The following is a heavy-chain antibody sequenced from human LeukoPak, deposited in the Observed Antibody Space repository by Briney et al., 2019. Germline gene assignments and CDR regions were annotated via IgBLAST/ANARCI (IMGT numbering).Heavy chain of an antibody. CDR2: INRDGSRT. V-gene: IGHV3-74*01. CDR1: GFTFSNHW. CDR3: ARGGSDTAMAHDY. D-gene: IGHD5-18*01. J-gene: IGHJ4*02. Sequence: PGRSLRLSCAASGFTFSNHWMHWVRQAPGKGPMWVSRINRDGSRTDYADSVKGRFTISRDDAKNTLYLQVNSLRAEDTAVYFCARGGSDTAMAHDYWGQGTLVTVSS.